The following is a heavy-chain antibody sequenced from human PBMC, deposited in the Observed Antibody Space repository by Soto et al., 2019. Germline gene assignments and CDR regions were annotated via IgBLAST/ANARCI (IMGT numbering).Heavy chain of an antibody. CDR3: ARDRGWSLFDY. J-gene: IGHJ4*02. CDR1: GFTFSSYW. Sequence: EVQLVESGGGLVQPGGSLRLSCAASGFTFSSYWMYWVRQAPGKGLVWVSRSNSDGSDTNYADSVKGRFTISRDNAKKTLYLQMNSLRAEDTAVYYCARDRGWSLFDYWGQGTLVTVSS. D-gene: IGHD6-19*01. CDR2: SNSDGSDT. V-gene: IGHV3-74*01.